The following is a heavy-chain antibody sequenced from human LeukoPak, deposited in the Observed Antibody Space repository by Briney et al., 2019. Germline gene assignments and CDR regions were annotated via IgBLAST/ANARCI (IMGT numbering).Heavy chain of an antibody. J-gene: IGHJ1*01. Sequence: ETLRLSCAASGCSISSNWLSWVRQPPGQGLEWVANMKQDGSENYYVDSVKGRFTTFSENTKNTLYLQMNSLTAAATAACYFAKESYGDSTGDRFQHWGQGTLLTVSS. V-gene: IGHV3-7*03. CDR3: AKESYGDSTGDRFQH. CDR1: GCSISSNW. D-gene: IGHD4-17*01. CDR2: MKQDGSEN.